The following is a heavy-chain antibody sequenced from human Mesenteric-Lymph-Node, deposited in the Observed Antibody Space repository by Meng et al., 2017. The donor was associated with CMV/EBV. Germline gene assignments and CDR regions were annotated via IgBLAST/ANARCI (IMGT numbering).Heavy chain of an antibody. V-gene: IGHV4-59*01. CDR2: IYYSGSS. CDR3: ARSGVSKKRYYFDC. D-gene: IGHD5/OR15-5a*01. Sequence: SETLSLTCTVSGGSISSYYWSWIRQPPGKGLEWIGYIYYSGSSNYNPPLKSRVTISVDTSKNQFSLKLGSVTAADTAVYYCARSGVSKKRYYFDCWGQGTLVTVSS. J-gene: IGHJ4*02. CDR1: GGSISSYY.